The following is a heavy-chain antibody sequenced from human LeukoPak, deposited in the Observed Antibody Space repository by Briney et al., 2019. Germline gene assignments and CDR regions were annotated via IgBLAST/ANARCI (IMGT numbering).Heavy chain of an antibody. Sequence: LSLTCTVSGGSISSYYWSWIRQPPGKGLEWVAVISYDGRNKYYADSVKGRFTISRDNSKNTLYLQMNSLRAEDTAVYYCAKDHREQWLVLRYYFDYWGQGTLVTVSS. CDR2: ISYDGRNK. CDR3: AKDHREQWLVLRYYFDY. CDR1: GGSISSYY. V-gene: IGHV3-30*18. J-gene: IGHJ4*02. D-gene: IGHD6-19*01.